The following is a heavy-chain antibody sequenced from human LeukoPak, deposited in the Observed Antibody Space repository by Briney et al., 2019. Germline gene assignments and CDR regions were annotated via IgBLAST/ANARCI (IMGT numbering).Heavy chain of an antibody. J-gene: IGHJ4*02. CDR3: ARDGPPYYYDSSGIDY. Sequence: ASVKVSCKASGYTFTSYDINWVRQATGQGLEWMGWISAYNGNTNYAQKLQGRVTMTTDTSTSTAYMELRSLRSDDTAVYYCARDGPPYYYDSSGIDYWGQGTLVTVSS. CDR2: ISAYNGNT. D-gene: IGHD3-22*01. V-gene: IGHV1-18*01. CDR1: GYTFTSYD.